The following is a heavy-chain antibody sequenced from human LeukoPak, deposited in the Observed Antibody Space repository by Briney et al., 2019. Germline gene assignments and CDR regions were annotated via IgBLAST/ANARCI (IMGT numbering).Heavy chain of an antibody. Sequence: GESLKISCKGSGYSFTSYWIGWVRQMPGKGLEWMGIIYPGDSDTRYSPSFQGQVTISADKSISTAYLQWSSLKASDTAMCYCARLPGYCSSTSCYSSRYYYYGMDVWGQGTTVTVSS. D-gene: IGHD2-2*01. CDR3: ARLPGYCSSTSCYSSRYYYYGMDV. CDR1: GYSFTSYW. J-gene: IGHJ6*02. CDR2: IYPGDSDT. V-gene: IGHV5-51*01.